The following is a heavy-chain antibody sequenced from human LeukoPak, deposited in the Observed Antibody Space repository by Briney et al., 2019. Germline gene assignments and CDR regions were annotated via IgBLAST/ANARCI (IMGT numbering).Heavy chain of an antibody. CDR3: ARDWVGSYGSRQFDY. V-gene: IGHV4-39*07. CDR1: GGSISSSSYY. Sequence: SETLSLTCTVSGGSISSSSYYWGWIRQPPGKGLEWIGSIYYSGSTYYNPSLKSRVTISVDTSKNQFSLKLSSVTAADTAVYYCARDWVGSYGSRQFDYWGQGALVTVSS. D-gene: IGHD1-26*01. CDR2: IYYSGST. J-gene: IGHJ4*02.